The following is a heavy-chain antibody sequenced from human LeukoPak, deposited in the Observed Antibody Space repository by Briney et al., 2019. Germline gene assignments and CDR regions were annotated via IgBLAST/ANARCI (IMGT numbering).Heavy chain of an antibody. CDR2: TSYDESTK. J-gene: IGHJ4*02. D-gene: IGHD6-6*01. Sequence: GRSLRLSCAASAFTFSSYAMHWVRQAPGKGLEWVAVTSYDESTKHYADSVKGRFTISRDNYKNTLYLQMNSLRAEDTAVYYCARGGMYSSSEHFDYWGQGTLVTVSS. CDR1: AFTFSSYA. CDR3: ARGGMYSSSEHFDY. V-gene: IGHV3-30-3*01.